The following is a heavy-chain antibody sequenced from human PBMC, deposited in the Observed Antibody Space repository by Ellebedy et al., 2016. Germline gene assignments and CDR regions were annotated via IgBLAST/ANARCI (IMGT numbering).Heavy chain of an antibody. D-gene: IGHD3-3*01. J-gene: IGHJ5*02. V-gene: IGHV3-74*01. CDR3: VRSDWFDP. CDR1: GFSFTNAW. Sequence: GESLKISCAASGFSFTNAWLNWVRQAPGRGLVWVARINGDGSSTYYADSVKGRFTISRDNAKNTLYLQMNSLRVEDMAVYYCVRSDWFDPWGQGTLVTVS. CDR2: INGDGSST.